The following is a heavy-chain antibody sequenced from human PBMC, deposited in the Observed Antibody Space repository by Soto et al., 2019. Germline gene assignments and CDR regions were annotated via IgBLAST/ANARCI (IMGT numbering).Heavy chain of an antibody. V-gene: IGHV4-39*01. CDR3: ARRDEVTTIHY. J-gene: IGHJ4*02. CDR2: IYYSGST. CDR1: GGSISSSSYY. D-gene: IGHD5-12*01. Sequence: SETLSLTCTVSGGSISSSSYYWGWIRQPPGKGLEWIGSIYYSGSTYYNPSLKSRVTISVDTSKNQFSLKLSSVTAADTAVYYCARRDEVTTIHYWGQGTLVTVSS.